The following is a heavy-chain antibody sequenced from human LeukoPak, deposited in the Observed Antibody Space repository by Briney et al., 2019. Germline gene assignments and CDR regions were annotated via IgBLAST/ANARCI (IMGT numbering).Heavy chain of an antibody. CDR1: GFTFSSYW. Sequence: PGGSLRLSCAASGFTFSSYWMHWVRQAPGKGLAWVSRINGDGSATTYADSLKGRFTISRDNTKNTLYLQINSLRAEDTAVYFCARDRLYTSDYWGQGTLVTVSS. J-gene: IGHJ4*02. V-gene: IGHV3-74*01. CDR3: ARDRLYTSDY. D-gene: IGHD3-16*01. CDR2: INGDGSAT.